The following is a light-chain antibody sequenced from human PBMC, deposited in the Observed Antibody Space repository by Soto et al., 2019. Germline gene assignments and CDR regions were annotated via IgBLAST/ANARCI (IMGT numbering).Light chain of an antibody. J-gene: IGKJ1*01. CDR1: QSVSNNY. V-gene: IGKV3-20*01. CDR2: GAS. Sequence: EIVLTQSPGTLSLSPGERATLSCRDSQSVSNNYLAWYQQKPGQATRLLIYGASNRDTGIPDRFSGSGSGTDFTLTTSRLEPEDFAVYYCQQYGSSGTFGQGAKVESK. CDR3: QQYGSSGT.